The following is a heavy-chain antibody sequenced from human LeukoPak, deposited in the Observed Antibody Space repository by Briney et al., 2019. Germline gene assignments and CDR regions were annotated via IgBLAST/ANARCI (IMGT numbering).Heavy chain of an antibody. CDR2: FDPEDGET. Sequence: ASVKVSCKVSGYTLTELSMHWVRQAPGKGLEWMGGFDPEDGETIYAQKFQGRVTMTEDTSTDTAYMELSSLRSEDTAVYYCATGTTTLPWFDPWGQGTLVTVPS. J-gene: IGHJ5*02. D-gene: IGHD1-1*01. V-gene: IGHV1-24*01. CDR1: GYTLTELS. CDR3: ATGTTTLPWFDP.